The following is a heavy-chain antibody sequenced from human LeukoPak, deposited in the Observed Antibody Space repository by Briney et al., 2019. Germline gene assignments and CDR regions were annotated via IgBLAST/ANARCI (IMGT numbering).Heavy chain of an antibody. D-gene: IGHD3-22*01. Sequence: GESLKISCKGSGYSFTSYWISWVRQMPGKGLEWMGIIYPGDSDTRYSPSFQGQVTISADKSISTAYLQWSSLKASDTAMYYCARLAGYYDSSGVDLYYFDYWGQGTLVTVSS. CDR2: IYPGDSDT. V-gene: IGHV5-51*01. J-gene: IGHJ4*02. CDR3: ARLAGYYDSSGVDLYYFDY. CDR1: GYSFTSYW.